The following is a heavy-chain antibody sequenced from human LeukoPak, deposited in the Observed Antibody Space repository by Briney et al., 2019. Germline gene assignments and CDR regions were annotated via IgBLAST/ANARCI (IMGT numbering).Heavy chain of an antibody. CDR2: INHSGST. CDR1: GGSFSGYY. Sequence: SETLSLTCADYGGSFSGYYWSWIRQPPGKGLEWIGEINHSGSTNYNPSLKSRVTISVDTSKNQFSLKLSSVTAADTAVYYCARGHLHCRSTSCYTYWFDPWGQGTLVTVSS. D-gene: IGHD2-2*02. J-gene: IGHJ5*02. CDR3: ARGHLHCRSTSCYTYWFDP. V-gene: IGHV4-34*01.